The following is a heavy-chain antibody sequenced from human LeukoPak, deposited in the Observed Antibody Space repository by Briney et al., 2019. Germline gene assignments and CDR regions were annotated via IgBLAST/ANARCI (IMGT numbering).Heavy chain of an antibody. CDR1: GGSISSTNW. D-gene: IGHD1-26*01. Sequence: SETLSLTCGVSGGSISSTNWWSWVRQPPGQGLEWIGEISLSGVTNYNPSLKSRVTMSLDRSKNHLSLTLTSVTAADTAVYYCSRESGAFSPFGYWGRGTLVTVSS. CDR3: SRESGAFSPFGY. J-gene: IGHJ4*02. CDR2: ISLSGVT. V-gene: IGHV4-4*02.